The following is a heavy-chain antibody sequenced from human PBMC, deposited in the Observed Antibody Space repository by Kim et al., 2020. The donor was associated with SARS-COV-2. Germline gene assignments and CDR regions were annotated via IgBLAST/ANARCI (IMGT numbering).Heavy chain of an antibody. D-gene: IGHD6-6*01. Sequence: SETLSLTCTVSGGSISSGGYYWSWIRQHPGKGLEWIGYIYYSGSTYYNPSLKSRVTISVDTSKNQFSLKLSSVTAADTAVYYCAREYSISRHAFDIWGQGTMVTVSS. V-gene: IGHV4-31*03. J-gene: IGHJ3*02. CDR3: AREYSISRHAFDI. CDR2: IYYSGST. CDR1: GGSISSGGYY.